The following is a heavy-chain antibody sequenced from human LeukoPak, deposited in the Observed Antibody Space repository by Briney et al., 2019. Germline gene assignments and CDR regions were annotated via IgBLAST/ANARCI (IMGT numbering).Heavy chain of an antibody. CDR1: GYTFTTYD. CDR3: ARLVGYSSGWYGVGPFDP. J-gene: IGHJ5*02. CDR2: MNPNSGNT. Sequence: ASVKVSCKASGYTFTTYDINWVRQATGQGLEWMGWMNPNSGNTGYAQKFQGRVTISRNTSINTAYMELSSLRSEDTAVYYCARLVGYSSGWYGVGPFDPWGQGTLVTVSS. D-gene: IGHD6-19*01. V-gene: IGHV1-8*03.